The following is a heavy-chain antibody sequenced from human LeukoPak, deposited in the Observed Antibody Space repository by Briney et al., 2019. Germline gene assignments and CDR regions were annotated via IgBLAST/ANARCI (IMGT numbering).Heavy chain of an antibody. D-gene: IGHD3-9*01. CDR2: ISGSGGST. V-gene: IGHV3-23*01. CDR3: AKGISAVLRYFDQENWFDP. J-gene: IGHJ5*02. CDR1: GFTFSSYG. Sequence: PGGSLRLSCAASGFTFSSYGMSWVRQAPGKGLEWVSAISGSGGSTYYADSVKGRFTISRDNSKNTLYLQMNSLRAEDTAVFYCAKGISAVLRYFDQENWFDPWGQGTLVTVSS.